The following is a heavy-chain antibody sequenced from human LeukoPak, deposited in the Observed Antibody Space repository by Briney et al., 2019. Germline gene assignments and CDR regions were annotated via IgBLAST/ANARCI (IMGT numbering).Heavy chain of an antibody. Sequence: GESLKISSKGSGYSFTSYWSGWVRQMPGKRLELMGIISPGAYYNTYIPCLHGLVASSADKPFSPDHLQLTSLKASDTDMYYCGRGVDTAMDTFDYWGQGTLVTVSS. D-gene: IGHD5-18*01. V-gene: IGHV5-51*01. CDR1: GYSFTSYW. J-gene: IGHJ4*02. CDR2: ISPGAYYN. CDR3: GRGVDTAMDTFDY.